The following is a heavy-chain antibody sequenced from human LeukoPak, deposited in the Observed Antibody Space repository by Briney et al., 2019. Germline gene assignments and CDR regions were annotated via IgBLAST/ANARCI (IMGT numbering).Heavy chain of an antibody. CDR2: ISESGGST. CDR3: AKAGSDWYYFDS. V-gene: IGHV3-23*01. D-gene: IGHD6-19*01. CDR1: GFTFNTYA. J-gene: IGHJ4*02. Sequence: PGGSLRLSCAASGFTFNTYARTWVRQAPGKGLEWVSDISESGGSTYYEDSVQGRFTISRDNSKNTLYLQMNSLRVEDTAIYYCAKAGSDWYYFDSWGQGTLVTVSS.